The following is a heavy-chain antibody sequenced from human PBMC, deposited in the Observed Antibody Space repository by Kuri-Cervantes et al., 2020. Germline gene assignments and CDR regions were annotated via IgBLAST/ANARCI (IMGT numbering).Heavy chain of an antibody. Sequence: ASVKVSCKASGYTFTSYDISWVRQAPGQGLEWMGWISAYNGNTNYAQKLQGRVTMTTDTSTSTAYMELRSLRSDDTAVYYCARDSWVTYYYYGMDVWGQGTTVTVSS. D-gene: IGHD1-26*01. V-gene: IGHV1-18*01. CDR2: ISAYNGNT. CDR1: GYTFTSYD. CDR3: ARDSWVTYYYYGMDV. J-gene: IGHJ6*02.